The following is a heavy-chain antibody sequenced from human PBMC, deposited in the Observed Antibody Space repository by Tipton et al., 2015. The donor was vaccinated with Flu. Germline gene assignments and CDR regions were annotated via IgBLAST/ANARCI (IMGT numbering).Heavy chain of an antibody. CDR2: IYHSGST. J-gene: IGHJ6*02. V-gene: IGHV4-30-2*01. CDR3: ARSTPIAATGWGMDV. Sequence: TLSLTCAVSGGSISSGGYSWIWIRQPPGKGLEWIGYIYHSGSTYYNASLKSRVTISVDRSKNQFSLKLSSVTAADAAVHYCARSTPIAATGWGMDVWGQGTTVTVSS. CDR1: GGSISSGGYS. D-gene: IGHD6-13*01.